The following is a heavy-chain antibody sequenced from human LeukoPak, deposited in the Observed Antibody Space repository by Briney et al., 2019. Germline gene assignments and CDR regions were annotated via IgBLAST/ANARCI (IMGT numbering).Heavy chain of an antibody. V-gene: IGHV4-34*01. CDR3: ARQKWLRSLGWFDP. D-gene: IGHD5-12*01. Sequence: GSLRLSCAASGFSFSSYWSWIRQPPGKGLEWIGEINHSGSTNYNPSLKSRVTISVDTYKNQFSLKLSSVTAADTAVYYCARQKWLRSLGWFDPWGQGTLVTVSS. J-gene: IGHJ5*02. CDR1: GFSFSSY. CDR2: INHSGST.